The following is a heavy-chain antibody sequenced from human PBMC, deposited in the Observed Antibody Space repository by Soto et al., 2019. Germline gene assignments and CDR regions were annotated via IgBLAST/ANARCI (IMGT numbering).Heavy chain of an antibody. CDR3: TRAGDTGAWISN. Sequence: ASVKVSCKASGYSFTNNGINWVRQAAGQGLEWVGWMNPGTGETGYRGKFQGRLAMTRDTPITTAYMGLTSLTSDDTAVYYCTRAGDTGAWISNWGQGTLVTVSS. CDR1: GYSFTNNG. J-gene: IGHJ4*02. CDR2: MNPGTGET. V-gene: IGHV1-8*01. D-gene: IGHD7-27*01.